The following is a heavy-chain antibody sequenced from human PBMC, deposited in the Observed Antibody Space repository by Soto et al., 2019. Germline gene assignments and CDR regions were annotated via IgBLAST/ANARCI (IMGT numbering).Heavy chain of an antibody. V-gene: IGHV1-24*01. CDR2: FDPEDGET. J-gene: IGHJ4*02. CDR3: ATGVYYYDSSGYYGGAYFDY. Sequence: ASVKVSCKVSGYTLTELSMHWVRQAPGKGLEWMGGFDPEDGETIYAQKFQGRVTMTEDTSTDTAYMELSSLRSEDTAVYYCATGVYYYDSSGYYGGAYFDYWGQGTLVTVSS. CDR1: GYTLTELS. D-gene: IGHD3-22*01.